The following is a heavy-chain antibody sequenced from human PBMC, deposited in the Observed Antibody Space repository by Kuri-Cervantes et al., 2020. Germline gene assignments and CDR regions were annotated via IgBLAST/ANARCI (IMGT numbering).Heavy chain of an antibody. Sequence: GESLKISCAASGFAFSSYWMDWVRQAPGKGLVWVSHISNDGGRATYADSVKGRFTISRDNAKNTLYLQMNSLRVEDTAVYYCAKAVALVGDLMDYWGQGTLVTVSS. D-gene: IGHD2-15*01. CDR1: GFAFSSYW. CDR2: ISNDGGRA. J-gene: IGHJ4*02. CDR3: AKAVALVGDLMDY. V-gene: IGHV3-74*01.